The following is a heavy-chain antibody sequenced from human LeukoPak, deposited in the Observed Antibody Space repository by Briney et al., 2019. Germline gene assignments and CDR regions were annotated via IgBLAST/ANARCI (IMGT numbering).Heavy chain of an antibody. J-gene: IGHJ4*02. D-gene: IGHD3-10*01. CDR2: IYYSGGT. Sequence: ASETLSLTCTVSGGSISSYYWSWIRQPPGKGLEWIGYIYYSGGTNYNPSLKSRVTISVDTSKNQFSLRLSSVTAADTAVYYCARHARTMIRGVPYYFDYWGQGTLVTVSS. V-gene: IGHV4-59*08. CDR3: ARHARTMIRGVPYYFDY. CDR1: GGSISSYY.